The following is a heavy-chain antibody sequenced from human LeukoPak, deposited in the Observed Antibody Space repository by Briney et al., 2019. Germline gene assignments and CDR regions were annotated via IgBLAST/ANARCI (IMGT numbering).Heavy chain of an antibody. CDR3: TRDYYDGSGYWVDY. J-gene: IGHJ4*02. V-gene: IGHV3-72*01. D-gene: IGHD3-22*01. Sequence: GGSLRLSCAASGFTFSGHYMDWVRQAPGKGLEWVGRSRNKVNSYTTEYVASVKGRFTISRDGSKNSLYLQMNSLKTEDTAVYYCTRDYYDGSGYWVDYWGQGTLVTVSS. CDR2: SRNKVNSYTT. CDR1: GFTFSGHY.